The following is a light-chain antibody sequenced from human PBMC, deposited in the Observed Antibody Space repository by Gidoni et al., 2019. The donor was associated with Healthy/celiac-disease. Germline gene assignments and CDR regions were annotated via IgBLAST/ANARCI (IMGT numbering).Light chain of an antibody. Sequence: DIQMTQSPSSLSASVGDRVTITCRASQSISSYLNWYQQKPGKAPKLLIYAASSLPSGVPSRFSGSGSGTDFTLTISSLQPDDFATYYCQQSYSTPRTFGGGTKVEIK. CDR2: AAS. V-gene: IGKV1-39*01. CDR3: QQSYSTPRT. CDR1: QSISSY. J-gene: IGKJ4*01.